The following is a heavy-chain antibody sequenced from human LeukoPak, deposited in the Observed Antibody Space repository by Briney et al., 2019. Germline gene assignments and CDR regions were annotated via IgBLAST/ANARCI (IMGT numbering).Heavy chain of an antibody. Sequence: GGSLRLSCAASGFTFSSYGMHWVRQAPGKGLEWVAFKRYDGSNKYYADSVKGRFTISRDNSENTLYLQMNSLRAEDTAEYYCQGYYYYYMDVWGKGTTVTVSS. CDR2: KRYDGSNK. V-gene: IGHV3-30*02. CDR1: GFTFSSYG. CDR3: QGYYYYYMDV. J-gene: IGHJ6*03.